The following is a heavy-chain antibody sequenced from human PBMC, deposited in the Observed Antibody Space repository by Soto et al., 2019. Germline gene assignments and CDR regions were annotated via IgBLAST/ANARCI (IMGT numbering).Heavy chain of an antibody. D-gene: IGHD2-2*01. J-gene: IGHJ4*02. V-gene: IGHV3-23*01. Sequence: PVGSLRLSCAASGFTFSSYAMSWVRQAPGKGLEWVSAISGSGGSTYYADSVKGRFTISRDNSKNTLYLQMNSLRAEDTAVYYCAKVPGPYCSSTSCYAHWGQGTLVNVSS. CDR2: ISGSGGST. CDR3: AKVPGPYCSSTSCYAH. CDR1: GFTFSSYA.